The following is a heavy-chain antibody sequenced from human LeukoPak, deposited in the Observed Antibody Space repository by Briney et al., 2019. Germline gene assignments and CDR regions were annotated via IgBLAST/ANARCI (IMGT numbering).Heavy chain of an antibody. CDR2: ISSSSSYI. V-gene: IGHV3-21*01. Sequence: GGSLRLSCAASGFTFSSYSMNWVRKGPGKGLEWVSSISSSSSYIYYAYSVKGQFTISRDNAKNSLYLQMNSLRAEDTAVYYCARDAYDSSGYSGAVDYWGQGTLVTVSS. J-gene: IGHJ4*02. D-gene: IGHD3-22*01. CDR1: GFTFSSYS. CDR3: ARDAYDSSGYSGAVDY.